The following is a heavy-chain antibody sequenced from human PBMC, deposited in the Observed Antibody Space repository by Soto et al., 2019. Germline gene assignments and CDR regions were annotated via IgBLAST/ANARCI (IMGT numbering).Heavy chain of an antibody. CDR1: GDSISNGHW. CDR3: ARFLAGTWGGIDY. CDR2: ISQAATT. J-gene: IGHJ4*02. Sequence: QVHLQQSGPGLVKPSETLSLTCGVSGDSISNGHWWSWVRQPPGKGLEWVGEISQAATTNYNPSLKSRLTTSLDKSKNQFSVELSSVTAADMAVDYCARFLAGTWGGIDYWGQGSLVTVSS. D-gene: IGHD3-3*01. V-gene: IGHV4-4*02.